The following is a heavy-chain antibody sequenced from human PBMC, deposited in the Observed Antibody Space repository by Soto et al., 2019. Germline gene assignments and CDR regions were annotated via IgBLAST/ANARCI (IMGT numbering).Heavy chain of an antibody. V-gene: IGHV3-53*01. J-gene: IGHJ4*02. CDR3: TSEAGTAEDY. CDR2: IYSGDST. D-gene: IGHD2-2*01. Sequence: EVQLVESGGGLIQPGGSLRLSCVVSGFTVNNNYISWVRQAPGKGLEWVSIIYSGDSTYYADSVKGRFTISGDNSKNTLYLEMNSVWAEVTALCYCTSEAGTAEDYWGQGTLVTVSS. CDR1: GFTVNNNY.